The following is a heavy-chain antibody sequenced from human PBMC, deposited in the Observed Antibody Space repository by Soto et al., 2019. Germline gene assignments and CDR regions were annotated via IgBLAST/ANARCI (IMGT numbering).Heavy chain of an antibody. CDR3: AKTPRSVVVPAAMGIAAFDI. CDR2: ISGSGGST. J-gene: IGHJ3*02. D-gene: IGHD2-2*01. CDR1: GFTFSSYA. Sequence: GGSLRLSCAASGFTFSSYAMSWVRQAPGKGLEWVSAISGSGGSTYYADSVKGRFTISRDNSKNTLYLQMNSLRAEDTAVYYCAKTPRSVVVPAAMGIAAFDIWGQGTMVTVSS. V-gene: IGHV3-23*01.